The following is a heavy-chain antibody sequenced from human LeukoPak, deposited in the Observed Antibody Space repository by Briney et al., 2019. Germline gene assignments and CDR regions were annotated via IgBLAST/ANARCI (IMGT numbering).Heavy chain of an antibody. D-gene: IGHD3-22*01. Sequence: GESLKISCKGSGFSFTSYWIGWVRQMPGKGLEYMGIIYPADSDTRYSPSFQGQVTISADKSISTAYLQWSSLKASDTAMYYCARPGSLASVDISSYFDPWGQGTLVTVSS. J-gene: IGHJ5*02. CDR2: IYPADSDT. CDR3: ARPGSLASVDISSYFDP. CDR1: GFSFTSYW. V-gene: IGHV5-51*01.